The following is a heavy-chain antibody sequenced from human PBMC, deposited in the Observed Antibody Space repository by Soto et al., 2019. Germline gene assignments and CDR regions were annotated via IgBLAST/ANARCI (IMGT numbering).Heavy chain of an antibody. J-gene: IGHJ3*02. D-gene: IGHD6-19*01. V-gene: IGHV3-33*01. CDR3: ARSSASIAVAPPDAFDI. CDR2: IWYDGSNK. Sequence: QVQLVESGGGVVQPGRSLRLSCAASGFTFSSYGMHWVRQAPGKGLAWVAVIWYDGSNKYYADSVKGRFTISSDNPKNTLYLQMNGLSDEDTAVYYCARSSASIAVAPPDAFDIWGQGTMVTVSS. CDR1: GFTFSSYG.